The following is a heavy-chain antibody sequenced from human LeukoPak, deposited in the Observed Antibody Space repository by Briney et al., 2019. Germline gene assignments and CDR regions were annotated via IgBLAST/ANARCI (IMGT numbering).Heavy chain of an antibody. D-gene: IGHD2-15*01. Sequence: GGSLRLSCAASGFTLSSYAMSWVRQAPGKGLEWVSAISGSGGSTYYADSVKGRFTISRDNSKNTLYLQMNSLRAEDTAVYYCAKDPTLIVDGVMDVWGKGTTVTVSS. CDR2: ISGSGGST. CDR1: GFTLSSYA. J-gene: IGHJ6*03. V-gene: IGHV3-23*01. CDR3: AKDPTLIVDGVMDV.